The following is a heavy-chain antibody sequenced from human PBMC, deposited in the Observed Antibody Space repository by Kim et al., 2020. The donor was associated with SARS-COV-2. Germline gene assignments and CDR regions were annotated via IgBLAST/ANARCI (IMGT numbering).Heavy chain of an antibody. CDR3: AKGFDSSGYRTARFDY. V-gene: IGHV3-23*01. D-gene: IGHD3-22*01. J-gene: IGHJ4*02. Sequence: SVTGRFTISRDNSKNTLYLQMNSLRAEDTAVYYCAKGFDSSGYRTARFDYWGQGTLVTVSS.